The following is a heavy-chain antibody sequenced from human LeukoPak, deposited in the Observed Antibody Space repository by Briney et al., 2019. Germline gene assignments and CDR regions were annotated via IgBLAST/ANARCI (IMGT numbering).Heavy chain of an antibody. V-gene: IGHV4-39*01. Sequence: SETLSLTCSVSGGSISSTLYYWGWIRQPPGKGLEWIGSIYYSGNTYYNSSLKSRVTISVDTSKNQFSLKLCSVTAADTAIYYCARLRGVDVWGQGTTVTVSS. J-gene: IGHJ6*02. CDR3: ARLRGVDV. CDR2: IYYSGNT. CDR1: GGSISSTLYY.